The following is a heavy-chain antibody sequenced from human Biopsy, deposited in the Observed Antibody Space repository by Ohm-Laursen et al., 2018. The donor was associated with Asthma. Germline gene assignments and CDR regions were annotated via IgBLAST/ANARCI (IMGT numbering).Heavy chain of an antibody. D-gene: IGHD2-15*01. CDR1: GGSVSSGSYY. CDR3: ARVPTTLRYFDL. V-gene: IGHV4-61*01. Sequence: SETLSLTCAVSGGSVSSGSYYWSWIRQPPGKGLAWVSYISYSGSTDYNPSLKSRLTISMDTSKNQFSLKLSSVTAADTAVYYCARVPTTLRYFDLWGRGDLVIVSS. J-gene: IGHJ2*01. CDR2: ISYSGST.